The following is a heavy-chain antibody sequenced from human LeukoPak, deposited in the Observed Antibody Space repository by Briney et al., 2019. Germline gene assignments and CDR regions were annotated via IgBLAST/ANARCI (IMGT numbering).Heavy chain of an antibody. D-gene: IGHD3-16*01. Sequence: SETLSLTCTVSGGSISSYYWSWIRQSPGKGLQWIGYISYGGSTNYDSSLKSRLTMSVDTSKNQFSLKLRSVTAADTAVYYCARFGSDSYGYKYYFDYWDQGARVTVSS. CDR2: ISYGGST. CDR3: ARFGSDSYGYKYYFDY. CDR1: GGSISSYY. J-gene: IGHJ4*02. V-gene: IGHV4-59*08.